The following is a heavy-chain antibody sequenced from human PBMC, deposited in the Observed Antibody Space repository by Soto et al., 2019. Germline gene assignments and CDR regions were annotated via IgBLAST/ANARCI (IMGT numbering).Heavy chain of an antibody. D-gene: IGHD3-3*01. CDR3: AKDHSWSGLQYY. V-gene: IGHV3-23*01. J-gene: IGHJ4*02. Sequence: GGSLRRSCADSGFTFSSYAMSWVRQAPGKGLEWVSAISGSGGSTYYADSVKGRFTISRDNSKNTLYLQMNSLRAEDTAVYYCAKDHSWSGLQYYWGQGTLVTVSS. CDR2: ISGSGGST. CDR1: GFTFSSYA.